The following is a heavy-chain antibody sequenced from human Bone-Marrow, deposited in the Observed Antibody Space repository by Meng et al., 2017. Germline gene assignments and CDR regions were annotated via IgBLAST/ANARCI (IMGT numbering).Heavy chain of an antibody. CDR1: VCSINIVGYY. J-gene: IGHJ5*02. V-gene: IGHV4-31*01. CDR2: IYYTENT. Sequence: VQIQGEGPGLAKPEPSPPLTRSCSVCSINIVGYYWSWIRQHPGKGLEWIWYIYYTENTYYNPSLKSPMTISLDKSKNQFSLKLNSVTVADTAVYYCARGRASCSSGGCSLGWFDPWGQGTLVTVSS. D-gene: IGHD2-15*01. CDR3: ARGRASCSSGGCSLGWFDP.